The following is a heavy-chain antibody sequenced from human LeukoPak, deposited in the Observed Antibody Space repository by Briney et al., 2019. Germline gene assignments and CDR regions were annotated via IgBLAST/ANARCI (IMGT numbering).Heavy chain of an antibody. J-gene: IGHJ4*02. CDR3: ARGYIDSSGYSPRSSFDN. V-gene: IGHV3-7*01. D-gene: IGHD3-22*01. CDR1: EFTFSSYW. CDR2: IKHDGSEK. Sequence: GGSLRLSCAASEFTFSSYWMTWVRQAPGKGLEWVANIKHDGSEKYYLDSVKGRFTISRDNAKKSLFLQMNSLRADDTAVYYCARGYIDSSGYSPRSSFDNWGQGTLVTVSS.